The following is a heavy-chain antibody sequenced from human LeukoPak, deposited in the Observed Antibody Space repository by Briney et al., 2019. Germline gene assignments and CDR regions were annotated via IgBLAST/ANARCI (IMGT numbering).Heavy chain of an antibody. J-gene: IGHJ4*02. V-gene: IGHV4-39*01. Sequence: PSETLSLTCTVSGGSISSSSYYWGWIRQPTGKGLEWIGSIYYSGSTYYNPSLKSRVTISVDTSKNQFSLKLSSVTAADTAVYYCATDPIAVAGTFDYWGQGTLVTVSS. CDR3: ATDPIAVAGTFDY. CDR1: GGSISSSSYY. CDR2: IYYSGST. D-gene: IGHD6-19*01.